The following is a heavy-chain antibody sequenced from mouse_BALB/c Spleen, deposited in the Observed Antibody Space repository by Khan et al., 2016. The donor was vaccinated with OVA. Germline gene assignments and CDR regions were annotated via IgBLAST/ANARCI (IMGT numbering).Heavy chain of an antibody. CDR2: INPSTGYT. CDR3: ADRGSSCAGLTY. CDR1: GYTFTSYG. Sequence: VQLQQSGAELAKPGASVKMSCKASGYTFTSYGMHWVKQRPGQGLEWIGYINPSTGYTEYTQRFKDKATLTADKSSSTAYMQLSSLTSEESAVKYCADRGSSCAGLTYWGQGTLVTVSA. D-gene: IGHD1-1*01. V-gene: IGHV1-4*01. J-gene: IGHJ3*01.